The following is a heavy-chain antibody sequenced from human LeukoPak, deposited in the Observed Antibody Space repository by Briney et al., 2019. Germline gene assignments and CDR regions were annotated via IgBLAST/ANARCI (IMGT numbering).Heavy chain of an antibody. CDR3: ARAIVPAATSDAFDI. Sequence: PSETLSLTCAVYGGSFSSYYWSWIRQPPGRGLEWIGEINHSGSTNYNPSLKSRVTISVDTSKNQFSLKLSSVTAADTAVYYCARAIVPAATSDAFDIWGQGTMVTVSS. J-gene: IGHJ3*02. CDR1: GGSFSSYY. V-gene: IGHV4-34*01. CDR2: INHSGST. D-gene: IGHD2-2*01.